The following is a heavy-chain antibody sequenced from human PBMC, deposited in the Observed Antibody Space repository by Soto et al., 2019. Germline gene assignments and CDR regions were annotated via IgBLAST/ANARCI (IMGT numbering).Heavy chain of an antibody. Sequence: ESLGLSCAASGFTFSSYSMNWVRQAPGKGLEWVSSISSSSSYIYYADSVKGRFTISRDNAKNSLYLQMNSLRAEDTAVYYCARDGLSSSPLDYWGQGTLVTVS. CDR1: GFTFSSYS. CDR3: ARDGLSSSPLDY. D-gene: IGHD6-6*01. CDR2: ISSSSSYI. J-gene: IGHJ4*02. V-gene: IGHV3-21*01.